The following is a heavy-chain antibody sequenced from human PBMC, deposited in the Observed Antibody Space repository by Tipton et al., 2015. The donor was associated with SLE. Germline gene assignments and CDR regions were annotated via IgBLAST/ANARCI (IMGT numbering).Heavy chain of an antibody. CDR2: ISYSGTT. Sequence: TLSLTCTVSGGFIRTTSYYWDWVRQSPGGGLEWIGAISYSGTTSYNPSLKGRATISIDTSMNQFSLKLNSVTAADTAVYYCAREGAPKGWWYFDLWGRGTLITVSS. J-gene: IGHJ2*01. V-gene: IGHV4-39*07. CDR1: GGFIRTTSYY. CDR3: AREGAPKGWWYFDL.